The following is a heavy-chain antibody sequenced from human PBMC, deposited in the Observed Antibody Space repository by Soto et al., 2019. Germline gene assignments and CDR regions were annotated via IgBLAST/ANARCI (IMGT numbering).Heavy chain of an antibody. J-gene: IGHJ4*02. Sequence: EVQLVESGGGLVQPGGSLRLSCAASGFTFSSYWMHWVRQAPGKGLVWVSRIKSDGSDTSYADSVKGRFTISRDNAKNTLDPQMSRPRGEETAVYYCVRVGYGDLGGWGQGTLVTVSS. CDR1: GFTFSSYW. V-gene: IGHV3-74*01. CDR2: IKSDGSDT. CDR3: VRVGYGDLGG. D-gene: IGHD4-17*01.